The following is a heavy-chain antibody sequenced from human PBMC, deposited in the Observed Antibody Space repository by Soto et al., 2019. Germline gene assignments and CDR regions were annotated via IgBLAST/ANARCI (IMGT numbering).Heavy chain of an antibody. CDR1: GYTFTTYV. CDR2: ISAYSGKT. CDR3: ARDPYLGDHQY. V-gene: IGHV1-18*01. Sequence: QVQLVQSGGEVKKPGASVKVSCKTSGYTFTTYVISWLRQAPGQGLEWVGWISAYSGKTHYAQKFQGKVTMTTDTSTNTAYLELRSLRSDDTAVYYCARDPYLGDHQYWGQGTLVTVSS. J-gene: IGHJ4*02. D-gene: IGHD3-16*01.